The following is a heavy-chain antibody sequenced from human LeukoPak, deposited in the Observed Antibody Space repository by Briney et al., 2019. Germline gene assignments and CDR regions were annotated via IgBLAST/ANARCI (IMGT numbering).Heavy chain of an antibody. Sequence: ASVKVSCKASGYAFTGYYMHWVRQAPGQGLEWMGWINPNSGGTNYAQKFQGRVTMTRDTSISTAYMELSRLRSDDTAVYYCARDYLRAAAGLDYWGRGTLVTVSS. J-gene: IGHJ4*02. CDR3: ARDYLRAAAGLDY. CDR1: GYAFTGYY. V-gene: IGHV1-2*02. CDR2: INPNSGGT. D-gene: IGHD6-13*01.